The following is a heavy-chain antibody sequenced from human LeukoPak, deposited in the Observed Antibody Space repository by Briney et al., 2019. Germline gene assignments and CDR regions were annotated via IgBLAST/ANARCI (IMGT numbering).Heavy chain of an antibody. J-gene: IGHJ3*02. Sequence: GRSLRLSCAASGFTFDDYAMHWVRQAPGKGLEWVSGISWNSGSIGYADSVKGRFTISRDNAKNSLYLQMNSLRAEDTAVYYCARVLGAFDIWGQGTMVTVSS. CDR3: ARVLGAFDI. V-gene: IGHV3-9*01. CDR1: GFTFDDYA. CDR2: ISWNSGSI.